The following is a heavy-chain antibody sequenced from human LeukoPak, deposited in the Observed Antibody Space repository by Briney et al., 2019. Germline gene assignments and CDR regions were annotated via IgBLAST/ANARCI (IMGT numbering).Heavy chain of an antibody. CDR1: GFTLSNYA. D-gene: IGHD1-26*01. J-gene: IGHJ4*02. Sequence: LTGGSLRLSCAASGFTLSNYAMKWVRQAPGRGLEWVSAISGSGGSTYYADSVKGRFTISRDNSKNTLYLQMNSLRAEDTAVYYCAKDLAGSGSYSFDYWGQGTLVTVSS. CDR2: ISGSGGST. V-gene: IGHV3-23*01. CDR3: AKDLAGSGSYSFDY.